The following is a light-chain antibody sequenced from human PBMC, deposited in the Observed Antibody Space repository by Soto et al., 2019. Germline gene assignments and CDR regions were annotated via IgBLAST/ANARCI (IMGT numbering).Light chain of an antibody. CDR1: QYISTT. CDR2: DVS. CDR3: HQYNRWPRT. J-gene: IGKJ1*01. Sequence: VMTQKRSTLSLSPGERANLSCRASQYISTTLAWYQQKPGQAPRLLFYDVSSRAANIPARFSATGSGAEFTLTISSLQSEDFAVYYCHQYNRWPRTFGQGTKV. V-gene: IGKV3-15*01.